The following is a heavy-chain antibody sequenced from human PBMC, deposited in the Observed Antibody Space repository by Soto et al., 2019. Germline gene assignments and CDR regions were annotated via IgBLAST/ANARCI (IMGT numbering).Heavy chain of an antibody. Sequence: QVQLVQSGAEVKKPGSSVKVSCKASGGTFSSYAISWVRQAPGQGLEWMGGIIPMYETTNFAQKFQGRVTITADKSTTTAYMELSSLTSEDTAVYYCARMGGSFLDSWGQGTLVTVSS. CDR2: IIPMYETT. V-gene: IGHV1-69*06. D-gene: IGHD1-26*01. CDR3: ARMGGSFLDS. CDR1: GGTFSSYA. J-gene: IGHJ5*01.